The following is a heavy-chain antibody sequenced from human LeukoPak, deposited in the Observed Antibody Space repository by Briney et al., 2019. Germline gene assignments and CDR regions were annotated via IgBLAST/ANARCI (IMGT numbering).Heavy chain of an antibody. V-gene: IGHV1-2*02. CDR2: INPNSGGT. CDR1: GSTFTGYY. Sequence: GASVKVSCKASGSTFTGYYMYWVRKAPGQGLEWMGWINPNSGGTNYAQKFQGRVTMTRDTSISTAYMELSRLRSGDTAVYYCAREKIVGVNNWFDPWGEGTLVTVS. CDR3: AREKIVGVNNWFDP. J-gene: IGHJ5*02. D-gene: IGHD1-26*01.